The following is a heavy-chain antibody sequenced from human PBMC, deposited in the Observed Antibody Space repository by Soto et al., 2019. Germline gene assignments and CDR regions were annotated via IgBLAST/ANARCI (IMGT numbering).Heavy chain of an antibody. CDR3: AREGNSGWYSHAFDI. CDR2: IWHDGSNK. V-gene: IGHV3-33*01. CDR1: GFTFSSYG. J-gene: IGHJ3*02. Sequence: QVQLVESGGGVVQPGRSLRLSCAASGFTFSSYGMHWVRQAPGKGLEWVAVIWHDGSNKYYADSVKGRFTISKDNSKNTLYLQMNSLRAEDTAVYYCAREGNSGWYSHAFDIWGQGTMVTVSS. D-gene: IGHD6-19*01.